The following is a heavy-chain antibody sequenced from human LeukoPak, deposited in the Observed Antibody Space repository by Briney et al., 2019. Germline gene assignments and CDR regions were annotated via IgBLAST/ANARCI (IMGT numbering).Heavy chain of an antibody. CDR2: INPNSGGT. CDR3: ARDQTITFGGVIVS. Sequence: GASVKVSCKASGYTFTGYCMHWVRQAPGQGLEWMGWINPNSGGTNYAQKFQGRVTMTRDTSISTAYMELSRLRSDDTAVYYCARDQTITFGGVIVSWGQGTLVTVSS. CDR1: GYTFTGYC. V-gene: IGHV1-2*02. D-gene: IGHD3-16*02. J-gene: IGHJ4*02.